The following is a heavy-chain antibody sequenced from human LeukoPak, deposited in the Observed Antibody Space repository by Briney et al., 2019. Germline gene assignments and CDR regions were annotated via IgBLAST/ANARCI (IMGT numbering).Heavy chain of an antibody. D-gene: IGHD2-2*01. CDR2: VCYSGST. V-gene: IGHV4-39*01. J-gene: IGHJ3*02. CDR1: GGSMRTSSCH. Sequence: SETLSLTCTVSGGSMRTSSCHWAWIRQPPGKGLEGIVTVCYSGSTYYSPSLKSRVTMSVDTSRNQFSLKLTSVTAADTAVYSCARLYCISTSCNAYGVGSFDIWGQGTMVTVSS. CDR3: ARLYCISTSCNAYGVGSFDI.